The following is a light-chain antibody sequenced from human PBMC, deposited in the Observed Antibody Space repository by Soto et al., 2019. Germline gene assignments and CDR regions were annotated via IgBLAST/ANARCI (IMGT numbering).Light chain of an antibody. V-gene: IGKV3-15*01. CDR2: GAS. Sequence: DIVMTQSPAPLSVSPGERATLSWRSSQSVSSNLAWYQQKPGQAPRLLIYGASTRATGIPARFSGSGSGTEFTLTISSLQSEDFAFYYCQQYNNWPFSITFGQGTRLEIK. CDR3: QQYNNWPFSIT. CDR1: QSVSSN. J-gene: IGKJ5*01.